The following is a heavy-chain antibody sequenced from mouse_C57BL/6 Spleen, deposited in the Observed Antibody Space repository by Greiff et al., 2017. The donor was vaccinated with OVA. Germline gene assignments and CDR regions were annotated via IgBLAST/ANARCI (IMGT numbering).Heavy chain of an antibody. D-gene: IGHD2-1*01. CDR1: GYAFSSSW. CDR2: IYPGDGDT. Sequence: QVQLQQSGPELVKPGASVTISCKASGYAFSSSWMNWVKQRPGKGLEWIGRIYPGDGDTNYNGKFTGKATLTADKSSSTAYMQLSSLTSEDSAVYFCARLAYGNYYFDYWGQGTTLTVSS. V-gene: IGHV1-82*01. CDR3: ARLAYGNYYFDY. J-gene: IGHJ2*01.